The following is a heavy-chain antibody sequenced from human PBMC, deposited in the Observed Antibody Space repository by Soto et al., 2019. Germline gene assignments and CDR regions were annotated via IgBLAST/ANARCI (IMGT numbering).Heavy chain of an antibody. CDR2: IIPILGIA. D-gene: IGHD2-2*01. V-gene: IGHV1-69*04. CDR1: GGTFSSYT. CDR3: ARDQRYCSSTSCYYFDY. Sequence: SVKVSCKASGGTFSSYTISWVRQAPGQGHEWMGRIIPILGIANYAQKFQGRVTITADKSTSTAYMELSSLRSEDTAVYYCARDQRYCSSTSCYYFDYWGQGTLVTVSS. J-gene: IGHJ4*02.